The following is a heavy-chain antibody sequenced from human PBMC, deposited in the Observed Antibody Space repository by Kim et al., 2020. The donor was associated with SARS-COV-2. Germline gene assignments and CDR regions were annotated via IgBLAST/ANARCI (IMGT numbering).Heavy chain of an antibody. J-gene: IGHJ6*02. CDR2: IKQDGSEE. V-gene: IGHV3-7*01. CDR3: ARTPPRVETSFGYFYSGMDV. CDR1: GFTFSSHW. Sequence: GGSLRLSCVTSGFTFSSHWMTWVRQAPGKGLEWVANIKQDGSEEYYVDSVKGRFTISRDNAKNSLYLQLNSLRTEDTAVYYCARTPPRVETSFGYFYSGMDVWGQGTTVTVSS. D-gene: IGHD3-3*01.